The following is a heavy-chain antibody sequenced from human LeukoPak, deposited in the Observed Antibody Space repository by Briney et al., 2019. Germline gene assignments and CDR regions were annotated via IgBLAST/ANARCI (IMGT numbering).Heavy chain of an antibody. V-gene: IGHV3-30*18. J-gene: IGHJ6*02. Sequence: AGRSLRLSCAASGFTFSSYGMHWVRHAPGKGLEWVAVISYDGSNKYYADSVKGRFTISRDNSKNTLYLQMNSLRAEDTAVYYCAKEYSSGWVPYYYYGMDVWGQGTTVTVSS. D-gene: IGHD6-19*01. CDR1: GFTFSSYG. CDR2: ISYDGSNK. CDR3: AKEYSSGWVPYYYYGMDV.